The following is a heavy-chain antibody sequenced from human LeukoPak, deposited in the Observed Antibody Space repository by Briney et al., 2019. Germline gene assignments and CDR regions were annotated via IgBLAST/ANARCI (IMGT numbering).Heavy chain of an antibody. Sequence: GGSLRLSCAASGFTFSSFPMQWVRQVPGKGLEYVSAISSTGETSYYASSVKDGFTISRDNSKNTLHLQMGSLRAEDTAVYYCARVMSGSGSKYFDYWGQGTLVTVSS. CDR1: GFTFSSFP. J-gene: IGHJ4*02. CDR2: ISSTGETS. D-gene: IGHD3-10*01. CDR3: ARVMSGSGSKYFDY. V-gene: IGHV3-64*01.